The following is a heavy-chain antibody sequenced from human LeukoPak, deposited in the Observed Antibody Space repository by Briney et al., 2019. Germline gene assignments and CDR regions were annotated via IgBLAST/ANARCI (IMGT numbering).Heavy chain of an antibody. CDR1: GLTVSSNY. V-gene: IGHV3-53*01. CDR3: ARGSRYCSGGSCYSGFFDY. J-gene: IGHJ4*02. D-gene: IGHD2-15*01. CDR2: IYSGGST. Sequence: GGSLRLSCAASGLTVSSNYMSWVRQAPGKGLEWVSVIYSGGSTYYADSVKGRFTISRDNSKNTLYLQMNSLRAEDTAVYYCARGSRYCSGGSCYSGFFDYWGQGTLVTVSS.